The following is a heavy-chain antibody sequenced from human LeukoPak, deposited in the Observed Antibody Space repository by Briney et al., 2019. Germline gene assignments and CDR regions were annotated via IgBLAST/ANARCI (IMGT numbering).Heavy chain of an antibody. D-gene: IGHD4-17*01. V-gene: IGHV1-18*01. Sequence: ASVKVSCKASGYTFTSYGISWVRQAPGQGLEWMGWISAYNGNTNYAQKLQGRVTMTTDTSTSTAYMELRSLRSDDTAVYYCARVQTNDYDDSEAFDIWGQGTMVTVSS. CDR3: ARVQTNDYDDSEAFDI. CDR1: GYTFTSYG. J-gene: IGHJ3*02. CDR2: ISAYNGNT.